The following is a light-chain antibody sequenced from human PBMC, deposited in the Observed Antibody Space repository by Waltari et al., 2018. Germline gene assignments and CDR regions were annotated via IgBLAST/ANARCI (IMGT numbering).Light chain of an antibody. CDR2: GAS. J-gene: IGKJ1*01. CDR3: QQYTYWPPGT. V-gene: IGKV3-15*01. CDR1: QSVGSN. Sequence: ETVMTQSPATQSVSPGERVSLSCRASQSVGSNLAWYQQRPGQAPRLLIYGASTRATGIPARFSGSGSGTEFTLTISSLQSEDFAVYYCQQYTYWPPGTFGQGTKVEIK.